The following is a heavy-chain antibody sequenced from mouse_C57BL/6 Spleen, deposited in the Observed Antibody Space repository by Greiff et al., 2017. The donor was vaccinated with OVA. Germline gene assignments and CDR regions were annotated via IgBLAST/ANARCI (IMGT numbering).Heavy chain of an antibody. V-gene: IGHV1-55*01. CDR3: ARCHDYGSSYGYFDV. D-gene: IGHD1-1*01. J-gene: IGHJ1*03. CDR2: IYPGSGST. Sequence: QVQLQQPGAELVKPGASVKMSCKASGYTFTSYWITWVKQRPGQGLEWIGDIYPGSGSTNYNEKFKSKATLTVDTSSSTAYMQLSSLTSEDSAVYYCARCHDYGSSYGYFDVWGTGTTVTVSS. CDR1: GYTFTSYW.